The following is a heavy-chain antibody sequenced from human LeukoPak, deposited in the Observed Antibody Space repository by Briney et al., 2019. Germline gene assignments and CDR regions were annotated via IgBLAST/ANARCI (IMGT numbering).Heavy chain of an antibody. J-gene: IGHJ3*02. D-gene: IGHD3-10*01. CDR1: GGSISSYY. CDR2: IYYSGST. Sequence: PSETLPLTCTVSGGSISSYYWTWIRQPPGKRLEWIGYIYYSGSTNYNPPLKSRVTISVDTSKNQLSLKLSSVTAADTAVYYCARHSYAIGAFDIWGQGTMVTVSS. CDR3: ARHSYAIGAFDI. V-gene: IGHV4-59*08.